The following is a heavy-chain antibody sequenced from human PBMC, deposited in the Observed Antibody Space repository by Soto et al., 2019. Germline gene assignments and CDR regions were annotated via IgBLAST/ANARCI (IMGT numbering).Heavy chain of an antibody. D-gene: IGHD1-26*01. Sequence: ASVKVSCKASGYTFTSYGISWVRQAPGQGLEWMGWISAYNGNTNYAQKLQGRVTMTTDTSTSTAYMELRSLRSDDTAVYYCARDPSGCWYPDYYYYGMDVWGQGTTVTVSS. CDR1: GYTFTSYG. CDR2: ISAYNGNT. J-gene: IGHJ6*02. CDR3: ARDPSGCWYPDYYYYGMDV. V-gene: IGHV1-18*04.